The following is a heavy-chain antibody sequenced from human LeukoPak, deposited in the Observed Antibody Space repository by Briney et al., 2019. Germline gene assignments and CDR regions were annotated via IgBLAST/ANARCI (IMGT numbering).Heavy chain of an antibody. J-gene: IGHJ3*02. Sequence: GGSLRLSCAASGFTFSSYWMNWARQAPGKGLEWVAVISYDGSNEYYADSVKGRFTISRDNSKNTLYLQMNSLRAEDTAVYYCAKSSDSSGPFDIWGQGTMVTVSS. V-gene: IGHV3-30*18. CDR3: AKSSDSSGPFDI. CDR1: GFTFSSYW. D-gene: IGHD3-22*01. CDR2: ISYDGSNE.